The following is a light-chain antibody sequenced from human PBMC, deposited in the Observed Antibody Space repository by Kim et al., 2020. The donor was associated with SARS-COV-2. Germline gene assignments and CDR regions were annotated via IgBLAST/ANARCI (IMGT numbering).Light chain of an antibody. V-gene: IGLV3-1*01. CDR1: KLGEKY. Sequence: VSPGQPANITCSGEKLGEKYTSWYQQRPGQSPVLVIYQNKRRPSGIPERFSGSISGNTATLTISETQAMDEAVYYCQTWDSSTYWVFGGGTRLTVL. J-gene: IGLJ3*02. CDR2: QNK. CDR3: QTWDSSTYWV.